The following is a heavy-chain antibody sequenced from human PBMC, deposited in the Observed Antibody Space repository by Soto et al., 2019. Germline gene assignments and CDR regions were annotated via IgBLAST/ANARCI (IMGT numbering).Heavy chain of an antibody. D-gene: IGHD3-10*01. J-gene: IGHJ6*02. CDR1: GDSVSRNRAA. CDR2: TYYRSKWYN. CDR3: ARAPSFAASYYYYYYCMDV. Sequence: SQTPSLPCAISGDSVSRNRAAWNWIRQSPSRGLEWLGRTYYRSKWYNDYAVSVKSRITINQDTSKNQFSLQLHFVTPEDSAVYYCARAPSFAASYYYYYYCMDVWGQGTTVTVSS. V-gene: IGHV6-1*01.